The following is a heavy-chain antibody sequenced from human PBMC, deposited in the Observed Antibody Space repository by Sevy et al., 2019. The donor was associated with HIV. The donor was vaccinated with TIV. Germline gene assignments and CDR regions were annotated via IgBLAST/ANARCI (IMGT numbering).Heavy chain of an antibody. Sequence: GGSLRLSCAASGFIFSSFEMNWVRQAPGKELEWVSSISTSGSNRYYADSVKGRVTISRDNAKKSLYLQMNSLRAEDTAIYFCAKRGGQYDLGMDVWGQGTTVTVSS. J-gene: IGHJ6*02. V-gene: IGHV3-48*03. CDR2: ISTSGSNR. CDR1: GFIFSSFE. CDR3: AKRGGQYDLGMDV. D-gene: IGHD1-1*01.